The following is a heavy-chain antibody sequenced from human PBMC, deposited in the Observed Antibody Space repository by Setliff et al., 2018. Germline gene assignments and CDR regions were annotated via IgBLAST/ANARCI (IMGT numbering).Heavy chain of an antibody. CDR1: GFTFTNYW. D-gene: IGHD2-15*01. V-gene: IGHV3-33*08. CDR3: ARTCSGSGCYAGLES. CDR2: IWDDGGNK. Sequence: PGGSLRLSCAASGFTFTNYWINWVRQAPGKGLEWVAVIWDDGGNKYHADSVKGRFTISRDNSKNTLYLQMNSLRPEDTAVYYCARTCSGSGCYAGLESWGQGTPVTVSS. J-gene: IGHJ4*02.